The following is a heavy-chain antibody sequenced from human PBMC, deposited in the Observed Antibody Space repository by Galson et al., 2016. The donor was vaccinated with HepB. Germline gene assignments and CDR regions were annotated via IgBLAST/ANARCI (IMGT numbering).Heavy chain of an antibody. Sequence: SLRLSCAASGFTVSSNYMNWVRQAPGKGLQWVSVIYSGGFTYYADSLKRRFTISRHNSKNTLYLQMNSLRAENTAVYYCARGRWQLDWGQGTLVTVSS. D-gene: IGHD6-13*01. J-gene: IGHJ4*02. V-gene: IGHV3-53*04. CDR1: GFTVSSNY. CDR3: ARGRWQLD. CDR2: IYSGGFT.